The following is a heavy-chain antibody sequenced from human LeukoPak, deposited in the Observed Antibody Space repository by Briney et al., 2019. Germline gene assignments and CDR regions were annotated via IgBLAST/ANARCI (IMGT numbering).Heavy chain of an antibody. CDR2: IWYDGSNK. Sequence: GGSLRPSCAASGFTFSSYGMHWVRQAPGKGLEWRAVIWYDGSNKYYADSVKGRFTISRDNSKNTLYLQMNSLRAEDTAVYYCAKDKLGMVRGVGPYFDYWGQGTLVTVSS. CDR3: AKDKLGMVRGVGPYFDY. V-gene: IGHV3-33*06. D-gene: IGHD3-10*01. J-gene: IGHJ4*02. CDR1: GFTFSSYG.